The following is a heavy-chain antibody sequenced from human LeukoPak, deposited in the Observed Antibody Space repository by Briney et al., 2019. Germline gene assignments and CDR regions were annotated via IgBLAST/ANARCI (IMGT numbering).Heavy chain of an antibody. CDR3: ARDRGSGWFIY. D-gene: IGHD6-19*01. CDR2: ISAYNGNT. V-gene: IGHV1-18*01. CDR1: GYTFTTYG. Sequence: GASVKVSCKASGYTFTTYGVSWVRQAPGQGLEWMGWISAYNGNTNYAQNLQGRVTMTTDTSTSTAYMELRSLRSDDTAVYFCARDRGSGWFIYWGQGTLVTVSS. J-gene: IGHJ4*02.